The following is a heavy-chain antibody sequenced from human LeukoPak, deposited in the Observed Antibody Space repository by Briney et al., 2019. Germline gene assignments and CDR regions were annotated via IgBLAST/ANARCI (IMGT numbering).Heavy chain of an antibody. D-gene: IGHD6-13*01. V-gene: IGHV4-39*01. Sequence: SETLSLTCTVSGGSISSSSYYWGWIRQPPGKGLEWIGSIYYSGSTYYNPSLKSRVTISVDTSKNQFSLKLSSVTAADTAVYYCARLDLAAAGHYWGQGTLVTVSS. CDR3: ARLDLAAAGHY. CDR2: IYYSGST. CDR1: GGSISSSSYY. J-gene: IGHJ4*02.